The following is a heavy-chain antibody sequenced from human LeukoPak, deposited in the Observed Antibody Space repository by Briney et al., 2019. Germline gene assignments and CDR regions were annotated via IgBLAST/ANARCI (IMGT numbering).Heavy chain of an antibody. CDR3: AREAIRRDDYVWGSYRFDY. CDR2: IIPIFGTA. J-gene: IGHJ4*02. CDR1: GGTFSSYA. Sequence: SVKVSCKASGGTFSSYAISWVRQAPGQGLEWMGGIIPIFGTANYAQKFQGSVTITADESTSTAYMELSSLRSEDTAVYYCAREAIRRDDYVWGSYRFDYWGQGTLVTVSS. V-gene: IGHV1-69*13. D-gene: IGHD3-16*02.